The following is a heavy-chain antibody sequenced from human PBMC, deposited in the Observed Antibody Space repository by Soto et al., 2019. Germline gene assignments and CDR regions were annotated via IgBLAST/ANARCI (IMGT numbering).Heavy chain of an antibody. CDR1: GYTFTSYD. Sequence: QVQLVQSGAEAKKAGASVTVSCQASGYTFTSYDINWVRLATGQGLEWMGFMTPSSGNTGYAQKFQGRVTLTRSTSIRTAYLELSSLRSDDTAVYYCTRGDFWGQGTLVTVSS. CDR3: TRGDF. V-gene: IGHV1-8*01. J-gene: IGHJ4*02. CDR2: MTPSSGNT.